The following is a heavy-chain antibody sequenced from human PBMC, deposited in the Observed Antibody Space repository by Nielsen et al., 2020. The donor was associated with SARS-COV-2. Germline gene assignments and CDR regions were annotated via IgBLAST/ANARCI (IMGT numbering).Heavy chain of an antibody. CDR2: IYYSGST. CDR3: ARSGYDFWSGYYEG. J-gene: IGHJ4*02. Sequence: SETLSLTCTVSGGSISSYYWSWIRQPPGKGLEWIGYIYYSGSTNYNPSLKSRVTISVDTSKSQFSLKLSSVTVADTAVYYCARSGYDFWSGYYEGWGQGTLVTVSS. D-gene: IGHD3-3*01. CDR1: GGSISSYY. V-gene: IGHV4-59*08.